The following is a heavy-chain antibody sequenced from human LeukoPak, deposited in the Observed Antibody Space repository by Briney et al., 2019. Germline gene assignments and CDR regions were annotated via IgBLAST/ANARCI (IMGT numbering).Heavy chain of an antibody. D-gene: IGHD3-9*01. CDR1: GFTFSSYG. CDR2: ISYDGSNK. Sequence: GGSLRLSCAASGFTFSSYGMHWVRQAPGKGLEWVAVISYDGSNKYYADSVKGRFTISRDNSKNTLYLQMNSLRAEDTAVYFCAKGSPFDWLLSFDYWGQGTLVTISS. V-gene: IGHV3-30*18. J-gene: IGHJ4*02. CDR3: AKGSPFDWLLSFDY.